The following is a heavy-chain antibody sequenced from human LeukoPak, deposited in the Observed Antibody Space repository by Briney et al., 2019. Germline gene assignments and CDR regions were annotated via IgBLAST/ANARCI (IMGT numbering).Heavy chain of an antibody. CDR2: IYYSGST. J-gene: IGHJ4*01. CDR1: GGPISSSSYY. V-gene: IGHV4-39*07. Sequence: ASETLSLTCSVSGGPISSSSYYWDWIRQPPGKGLEWIGSIYYSGSTYNNPSLKSRVTIAVDTSKNQFSLKLSSVTAADTAVYYCARKGSSYYFDYWGQGTLVTVSS. CDR3: ARKGSSYYFDY.